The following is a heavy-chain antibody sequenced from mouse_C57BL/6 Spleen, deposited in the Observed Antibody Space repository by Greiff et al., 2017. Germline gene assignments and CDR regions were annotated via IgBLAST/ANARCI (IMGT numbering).Heavy chain of an antibody. CDR2: IYPGSGST. Sequence: QVQLQQSGAELVKPGASVKMSCKASGYTFTSYWITWVKQRPGQGLEWIGDIYPGSGSTNYNEKFKSKATLTVDTSSSTAYMQLSSLTSEDSAVYYCARREIYYGNYNFDYWGQGTTLTVSS. J-gene: IGHJ2*01. V-gene: IGHV1-55*01. CDR1: GYTFTSYW. D-gene: IGHD2-1*01. CDR3: ARREIYYGNYNFDY.